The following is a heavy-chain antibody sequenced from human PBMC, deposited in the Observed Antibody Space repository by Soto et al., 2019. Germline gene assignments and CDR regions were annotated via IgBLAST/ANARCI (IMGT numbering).Heavy chain of an antibody. D-gene: IGHD2-2*01. V-gene: IGHV3-21*01. CDR1: GFTFSIYS. J-gene: IGHJ5*02. CDR2: ISSNSSYI. CDR3: ARDLSVKEIVVGPAAYPGWFDP. Sequence: GGSLRLSCAASGFTFSIYSMNWVRQAPGKGLEWVSFISSNSSYIYYADSVKGRFTISRDKAKNSLYLQMNSLRAEDTAVYYCARDLSVKEIVVGPAAYPGWFDPWGQGTLVTVSS.